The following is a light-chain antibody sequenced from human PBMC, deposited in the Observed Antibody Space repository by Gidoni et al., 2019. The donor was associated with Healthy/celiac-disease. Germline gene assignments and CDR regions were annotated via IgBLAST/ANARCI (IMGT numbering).Light chain of an antibody. Sequence: DIVMTQSPDSLAVSLGERATINCKSSQSVLYSSINKNYLAWYQQKPGQPTKLLIYWASTRESGVPDRFSGSGSGTDFTLTISSLQAEDVAVYYCQQYYSIPLTVXGXTKVEIK. CDR2: WAS. CDR3: QQYYSIPLT. V-gene: IGKV4-1*01. J-gene: IGKJ4*01. CDR1: QSVLYSSINKNY.